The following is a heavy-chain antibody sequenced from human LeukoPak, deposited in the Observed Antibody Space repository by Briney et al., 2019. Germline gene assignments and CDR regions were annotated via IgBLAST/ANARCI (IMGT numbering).Heavy chain of an antibody. CDR2: ISGSGGST. CDR1: GFTFSSYA. Sequence: GGSLRLSCAASGFTFSSYAMSWVRQAPGKGLEWVSAISGSGGSTYYADSVKGRSTISRDNAKNSLYLQMNSLRAEDTAVYYCARDSGYYYSHDAFDIWGQGTMVTVSS. V-gene: IGHV3-23*01. D-gene: IGHD3-22*01. J-gene: IGHJ3*02. CDR3: ARDSGYYYSHDAFDI.